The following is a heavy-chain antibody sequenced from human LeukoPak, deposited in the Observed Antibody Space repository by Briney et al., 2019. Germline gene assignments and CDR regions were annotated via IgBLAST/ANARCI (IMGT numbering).Heavy chain of an antibody. D-gene: IGHD3-22*01. CDR3: ATAYDTGGYYRY. J-gene: IGHJ4*02. CDR2: VYYSGST. V-gene: IGHV4-59*01. Sequence: PSETLSLTCTVSGGSISYYYWSWIRQPPGKELEWIGYVYYSGSTNYNPSLRSRVAISVDTSKNQFSLKLSSVTAADTAVYYCATAYDTGGYYRYWGQGTLVTVSS. CDR1: GGSISYYY.